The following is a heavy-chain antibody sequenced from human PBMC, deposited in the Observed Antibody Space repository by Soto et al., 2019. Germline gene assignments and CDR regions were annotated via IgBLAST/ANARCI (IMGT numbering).Heavy chain of an antibody. CDR1: GFTFSSYA. CDR3: ARETGTTSNWFDP. V-gene: IGHV3-21*01. CDR2: ISSSGGSI. D-gene: IGHD1-1*01. J-gene: IGHJ5*02. Sequence: GGSLRLSCAASGFTFSSYAMSWVRQAPGKGLEWVSAISSSGGSIYYADSVKGRFTISRDNAKNSLYLQMNSLRAEDTAVYYCARETGTTSNWFDPWGQGTLVTVSS.